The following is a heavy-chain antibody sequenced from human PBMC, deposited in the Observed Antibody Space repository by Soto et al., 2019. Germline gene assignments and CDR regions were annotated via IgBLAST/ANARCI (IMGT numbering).Heavy chain of an antibody. V-gene: IGHV3-23*01. D-gene: IGHD6-19*01. CDR3: AKVSWSSGWYFQGYFDY. J-gene: IGHJ4*02. Sequence: PGGSLRLSCAASGFTFSSYAMSWVRQAPGKGLEWVSAISGSGGSTYYADSVKGRFTISRDNSKNTLYLQMNSLRAEDTAVYYCAKVSWSSGWYFQGYFDYWGQGTLVTVSS. CDR2: ISGSGGST. CDR1: GFTFSSYA.